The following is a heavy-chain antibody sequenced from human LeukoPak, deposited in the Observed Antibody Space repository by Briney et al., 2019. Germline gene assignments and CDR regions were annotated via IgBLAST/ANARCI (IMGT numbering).Heavy chain of an antibody. V-gene: IGHV3-53*01. Sequence: GGSLRLPCAASGFTVSNNYMSWVRQAPGKGLEWISVIYGGDSTYYTDSVKGRFTISRDKSENTLYLQMNSLRAEDTAVYYCAKPPIFGATYDYWGQGTLVTVSS. CDR2: IYGGDST. J-gene: IGHJ4*02. D-gene: IGHD3-3*01. CDR3: AKPPIFGATYDY. CDR1: GFTVSNNY.